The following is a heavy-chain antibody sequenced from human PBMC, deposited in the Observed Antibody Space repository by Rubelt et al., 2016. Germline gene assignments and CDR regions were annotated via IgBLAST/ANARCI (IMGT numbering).Heavy chain of an antibody. Sequence: QVQLQQWGAGLLKPSETLSLTCAVYGGSFSGYYWSWIRQPPGEINHSGSTNYNPSLKSRVTISVATSKNQFSLTLSYVTAADTAVYYCARGWLAVARGGAYGMDVWGQGTTVTVSS. V-gene: IGHV4-34*01. D-gene: IGHD6-19*01. CDR2: INHSGST. CDR1: GGSFSGYY. CDR3: ARGWLAVARGGAYGMDV. J-gene: IGHJ6*02.